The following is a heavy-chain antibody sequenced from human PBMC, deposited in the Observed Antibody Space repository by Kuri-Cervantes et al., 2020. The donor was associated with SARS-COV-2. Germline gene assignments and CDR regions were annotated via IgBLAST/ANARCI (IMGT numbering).Heavy chain of an antibody. CDR2: ISYDGSNK. D-gene: IGHD3-3*01. CDR3: ARVVTYYDFWSGYYTNAFDI. Sequence: GGSLRLSCAASGFTFSSYAMHWVRQAPGKGLEWVAVISYDGSNKYYADSVKGRFTISRDNSKNTLYLQMNSLRAEDTAVYYCARVVTYYDFWSGYYTNAFDIWGQGTMVTVSS. CDR1: GFTFSSYA. V-gene: IGHV3-30-3*01. J-gene: IGHJ3*02.